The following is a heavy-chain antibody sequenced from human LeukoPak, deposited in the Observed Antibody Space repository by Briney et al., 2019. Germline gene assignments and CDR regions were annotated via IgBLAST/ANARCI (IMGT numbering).Heavy chain of an antibody. V-gene: IGHV1-58*01. CDR2: IVVGSGNT. CDR1: GFTFTSSA. D-gene: IGHD2-2*01. CDR3: AADLRRDCSSTSCYDIHVHYYYMDV. Sequence: GASVKVSCKASGFTFTSSAVQWVRQARGQRLEWIGWIVVGSGNTNYAQKFQERVTITRDMSTSTAYMELSSLRSEDTAVYYCAADLRRDCSSTSCYDIHVHYYYMDVWGKGTTVTVSS. J-gene: IGHJ6*03.